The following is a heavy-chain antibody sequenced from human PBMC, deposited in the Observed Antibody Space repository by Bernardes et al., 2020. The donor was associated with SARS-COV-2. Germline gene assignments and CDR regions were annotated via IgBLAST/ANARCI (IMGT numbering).Heavy chain of an antibody. CDR2: MYSSGST. Sequence: SEPLSLTCTVSGDSIRSSFWNWIRQPPGKGLEWIGNMYSSGSTDNNPSLKSRVTMSIDTSKNQFSLKLTSVTAADTAVYYCARAQSYYDLLSGYSMYSWFDPWGQGTLVTVSS. D-gene: IGHD3-3*01. J-gene: IGHJ5*02. CDR1: GDSIRSSF. CDR3: ARAQSYYDLLSGYSMYSWFDP. V-gene: IGHV4-59*01.